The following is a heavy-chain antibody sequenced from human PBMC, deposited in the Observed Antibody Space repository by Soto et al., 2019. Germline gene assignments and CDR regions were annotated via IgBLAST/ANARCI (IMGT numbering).Heavy chain of an antibody. Sequence: EVQLLESGGGLVQPGGSLRLSCAASGFTFSSYAMSWVRQAPGKGLEWVSAISDSGGNTYYADSVKGRFTISRDNSNNPLYLQMNSLRAEDTAVYYCAKGVTIFGVVITHFDYWGQGTLVTVSS. CDR3: AKGVTIFGVVITHFDY. CDR1: GFTFSSYA. CDR2: ISDSGGNT. V-gene: IGHV3-23*01. J-gene: IGHJ4*02. D-gene: IGHD3-3*01.